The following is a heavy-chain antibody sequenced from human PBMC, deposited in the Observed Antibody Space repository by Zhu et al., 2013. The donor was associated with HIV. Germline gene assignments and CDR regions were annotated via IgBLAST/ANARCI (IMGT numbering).Heavy chain of an antibody. CDR3: ARGRSYYDSRGYYYQIGFQH. CDR2: ISSYNGNT. D-gene: IGHD3-22*01. CDR1: GYTFTNYG. J-gene: IGHJ1*01. Sequence: QVQLVQSGAEVKKPGASVKVSCKASGYTFTNYGITWVRQAPGQGLEWMGWISSYNGNTNYAQMLQGRVTMTTDTSTSTAYMDLRSLRSDDTAVYYCARGRSYYDSRGYYYQIGFQHWGQGTLVTVSS. V-gene: IGHV1-18*01.